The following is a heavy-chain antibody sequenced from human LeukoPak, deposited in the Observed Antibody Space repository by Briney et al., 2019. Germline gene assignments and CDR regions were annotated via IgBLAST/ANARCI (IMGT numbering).Heavy chain of an antibody. Sequence: PGRSLRHSCAASGFAFSNYVMHWVRQTPGKGLEWVAVIWYDGSNKYYADSVKGRFTITRDNSKNTLYLQMNSLRAEDTAVFYCAGTSEATYYSLSSGHYLGAFDIWGQGTMVTVSS. V-gene: IGHV3-33*01. J-gene: IGHJ3*02. CDR2: IWYDGSNK. CDR3: AGTSEATYYSLSSGHYLGAFDI. CDR1: GFAFSNYV. D-gene: IGHD3-22*01.